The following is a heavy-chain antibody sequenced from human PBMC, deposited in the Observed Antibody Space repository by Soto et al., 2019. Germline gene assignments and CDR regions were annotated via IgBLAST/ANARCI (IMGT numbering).Heavy chain of an antibody. CDR1: GGTFSSYA. CDR3: ARCGGGGGN. V-gene: IGHV1-69*01. CDR2: IIPIFGTA. D-gene: IGHD3-16*01. J-gene: IGHJ4*02. Sequence: QVQLVQSGAEVKKPGSSVKVSCKASGGTFSSYAISWVRQAPGQGLEWRGGIIPIFGTANYAQKYQGRVTSTADESTSPEYGELSSLSSDDEPVDYGARCGGGGGNWGQGTLVTVSS.